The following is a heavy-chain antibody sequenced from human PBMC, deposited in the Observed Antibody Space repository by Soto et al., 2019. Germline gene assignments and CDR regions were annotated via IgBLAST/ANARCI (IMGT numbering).Heavy chain of an antibody. Sequence: QLQLQESGPGLVKPSGTLSLTCAVSGGSISSADWWSWVRQPPGKGLEWIGEVYHSGSTNYNPSLKSRVTISVDKSKNQFSLKVCSVTASDTAVYYCARDFFLNPGATDYWGQGTLVTVSS. V-gene: IGHV4-4*02. D-gene: IGHD5-12*01. CDR3: ARDFFLNPGATDY. CDR2: VYHSGST. J-gene: IGHJ4*02. CDR1: GGSISSADW.